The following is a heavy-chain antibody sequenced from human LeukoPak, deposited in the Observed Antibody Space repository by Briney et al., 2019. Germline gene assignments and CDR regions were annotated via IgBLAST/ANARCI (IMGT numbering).Heavy chain of an antibody. V-gene: IGHV3-21*01. Sequence: PGGSLRLSCAASGFTFSTYSMNWVRQAPGKGLEWVSSISSSSSYIYYADSVKGRFTISRDNAKNSLYLQMNSLRAEDTAVYYCAREKRDGYNFRLFDNWGQGTLVTVSS. CDR1: GFTFSTYS. J-gene: IGHJ4*02. CDR2: ISSSSSYI. D-gene: IGHD5-24*01. CDR3: AREKRDGYNFRLFDN.